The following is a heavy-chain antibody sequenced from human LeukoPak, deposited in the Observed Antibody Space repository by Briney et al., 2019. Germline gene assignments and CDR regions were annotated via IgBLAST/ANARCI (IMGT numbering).Heavy chain of an antibody. CDR3: ARNTSMSYYFDS. V-gene: IGHV3-64*01. CDR2: ISSNGVST. J-gene: IGHJ4*02. CDR1: GFTFSSYA. Sequence: PGGSLRLSCAASGFTFSSYAMHWVREAPGTGLEYVSGISSNGVSTYYANSVKGRFTISRDNSKNTLYLQMGSLRAEDMAVYYCARNTSMSYYFDSWSQGTLVTVSS. D-gene: IGHD5-18*01.